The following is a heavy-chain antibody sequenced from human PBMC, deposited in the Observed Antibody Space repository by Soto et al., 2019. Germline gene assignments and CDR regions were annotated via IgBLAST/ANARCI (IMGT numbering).Heavy chain of an antibody. Sequence: QLQLQESGPGLVKPSETLSLTCTVSGGSISSSSYFWGWIRQPPGKGLEWIGSIYYSGSTYYNPSPKSRVTISVDTTKNQSSLKLSSVTAADTAVYYCARHDWNGVDYWGQGTLVTVSS. J-gene: IGHJ4*02. CDR2: IYYSGST. CDR1: GGSISSSSYF. CDR3: ARHDWNGVDY. D-gene: IGHD1-1*01. V-gene: IGHV4-39*01.